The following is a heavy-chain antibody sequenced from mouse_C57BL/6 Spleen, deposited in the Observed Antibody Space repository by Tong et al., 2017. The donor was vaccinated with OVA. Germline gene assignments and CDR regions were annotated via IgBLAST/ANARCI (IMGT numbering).Heavy chain of an antibody. J-gene: IGHJ4*01. Sequence: EVQLQESGGGLVKPGGSLKLSCAASGFTFSDYGMHWVRQAPEKGLEWVAYISSGSSTIYYADTVKGRFTISRDNAKNTLFLQMTSLRSEDTAMYYCARPIYDGYYEAMDYWGQGTSVTVSS. D-gene: IGHD2-3*01. CDR1: GFTFSDYG. CDR3: ARPIYDGYYEAMDY. V-gene: IGHV5-17*01. CDR2: ISSGSSTI.